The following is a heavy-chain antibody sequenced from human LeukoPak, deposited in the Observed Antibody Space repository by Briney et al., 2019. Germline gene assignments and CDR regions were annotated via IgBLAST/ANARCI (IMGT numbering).Heavy chain of an antibody. Sequence: PGGSLRLSCAASGFTFSSYEMNWVRQAPGKGLEWVSSISSSSSYIYYADSVKGRFTISRDNAKNALYLQMNSLRVEDTAVYYCARDPDEYHVFTGDSGGYWGQGTLVTVSS. V-gene: IGHV3-21*04. CDR3: ARDPDEYHVFTGDSGGY. CDR1: GFTFSSYE. J-gene: IGHJ4*02. CDR2: ISSSSSYI. D-gene: IGHD3-9*01.